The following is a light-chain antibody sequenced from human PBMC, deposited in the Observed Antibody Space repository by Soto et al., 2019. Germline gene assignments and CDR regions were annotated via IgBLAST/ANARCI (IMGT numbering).Light chain of an antibody. V-gene: IGKV1-39*01. CDR2: AAT. CDR3: QQSYTTTWT. Sequence: IQMTQYPSSLSESAGDRVTITCRASQGINTYLNWYQQKPGKAPKLLIYAATNLQSGVPSRFSGSGSETDFTLTISSLQPEDFATYSCQQSYTTTWTFGQGTKVDIK. J-gene: IGKJ1*01. CDR1: QGINTY.